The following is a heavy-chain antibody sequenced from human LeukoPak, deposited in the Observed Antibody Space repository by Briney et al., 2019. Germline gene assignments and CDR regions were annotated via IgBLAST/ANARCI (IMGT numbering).Heavy chain of an antibody. Sequence: GASVKVSCKVSGYTLTELSMHWVRQAPGQGLEWMGGIIPIFGTANYAQKFQGRVTITADESTSTAYMELSSLRSEDTAVYYCGNLGEDYDFWSGYYNGYGMDVWGQGTTVTVSS. CDR1: GYTLTELS. J-gene: IGHJ6*02. V-gene: IGHV1-69*13. CDR2: IIPIFGTA. D-gene: IGHD3-3*01. CDR3: GNLGEDYDFWSGYYNGYGMDV.